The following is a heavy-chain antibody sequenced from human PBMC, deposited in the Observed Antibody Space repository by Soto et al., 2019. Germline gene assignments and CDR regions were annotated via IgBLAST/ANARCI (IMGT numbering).Heavy chain of an antibody. J-gene: IGHJ6*02. CDR3: ARDFGTPSYYGMDV. D-gene: IGHD3-10*01. Sequence: ASETLSLTCTVSGGSISSYYWSWIRQPPGKGLEWIGYIYYSGSTNYNPSLKSRVTISVDTSKNQFSLKLSSVTAADTAVYYCARDFGTPSYYGMDVWGQGTTVTVSS. CDR1: GGSISSYY. CDR2: IYYSGST. V-gene: IGHV4-59*01.